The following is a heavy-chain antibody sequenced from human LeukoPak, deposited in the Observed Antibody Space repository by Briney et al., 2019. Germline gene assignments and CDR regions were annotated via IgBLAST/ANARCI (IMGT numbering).Heavy chain of an antibody. J-gene: IGHJ4*02. CDR3: ANWFKGD. Sequence: SETLSLTCAVYGGSFSGYYWSWIRQPPGKGLEWIGEINHSGSTNYNPSLKSQVTISVDSSKNQFSLKLTSVTAADTAVYYCANWFKGDWGQGTLVTVSS. V-gene: IGHV4-34*01. CDR1: GGSFSGYY. CDR2: INHSGST. D-gene: IGHD3-10*01.